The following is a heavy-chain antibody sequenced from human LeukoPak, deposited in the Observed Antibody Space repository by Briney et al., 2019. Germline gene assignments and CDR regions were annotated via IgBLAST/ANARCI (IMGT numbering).Heavy chain of an antibody. CDR1: SGSFSGYY. V-gene: IGHV4-59*08. D-gene: IGHD1-26*01. CDR2: IFYSGST. Sequence: SETLSLTCTVSSGSFSGYYWTWIRKPPGKGLEGIGNIFYSGSTNYNPSLKSRVTISLDTSKKQFSLKLTSVTAADTAVYYCARQSYGGAYYFFGYWGQGTLVAVSS. CDR3: ARQSYGGAYYFFGY. J-gene: IGHJ4*02.